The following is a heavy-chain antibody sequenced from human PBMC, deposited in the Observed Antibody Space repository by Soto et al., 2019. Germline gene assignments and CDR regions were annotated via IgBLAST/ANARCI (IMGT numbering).Heavy chain of an antibody. CDR2: IYYSGST. CDR3: ARRLLYHDSSAHDF. CDR1: GGSISSSSYY. Sequence: AETRSLTCTVSGGSISSSSYYWGWIRHPPGKGLEWIGSIYYSGSTYYNPSLKSRVTISVDTSKNQFSLKLSSVTAADTAVYYCARRLLYHDSSAHDFWGQGTMVSVSA. J-gene: IGHJ4*02. V-gene: IGHV4-39*01. D-gene: IGHD3-22*01.